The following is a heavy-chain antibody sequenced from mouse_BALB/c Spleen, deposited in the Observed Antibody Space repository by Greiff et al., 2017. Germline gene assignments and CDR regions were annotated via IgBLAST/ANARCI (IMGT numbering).Heavy chain of an antibody. CDR3: ARIYYDYDAY. D-gene: IGHD2-4*01. CDR1: GFTFSSYA. J-gene: IGHJ2*01. Sequence: EVKVVESGGGLVKPGGSLKLSCAASGFTFSSYAMSWVRQTPEKRLEWVATISSGGSYTYYPDSVKGRFTISRDNAKNTLYLQMSSLRSEDTAMYYCARIYYDYDAYWGQGTTLTVSS. CDR2: ISSGGSYT. V-gene: IGHV5-9-3*01.